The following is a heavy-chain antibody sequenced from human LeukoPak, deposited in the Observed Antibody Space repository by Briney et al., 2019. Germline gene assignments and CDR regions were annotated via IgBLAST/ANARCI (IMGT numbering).Heavy chain of an antibody. J-gene: IGHJ3*02. V-gene: IGHV1-46*01. CDR3: ARWVEEDPLDDAFGI. CDR2: INPSGGST. D-gene: IGHD2-15*01. Sequence: ASVKVSCKASGYTFTSYYMHWVRQAPGQGLEWMGKINPSGGSTSYAQKFQGRVTMTRDTSTSTVYMELSSLRSEDTAVYYCARWVEEDPLDDAFGIWGQGTMVTVSS. CDR1: GYTFTSYY.